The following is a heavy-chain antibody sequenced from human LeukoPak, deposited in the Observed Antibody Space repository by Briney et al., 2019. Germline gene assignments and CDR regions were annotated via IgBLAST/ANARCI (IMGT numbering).Heavy chain of an antibody. CDR2: ISWNSGSI. Sequence: PGRSLRLSCAASGFTFDDYAMHWVRQAPGKGLEWVSGISWNSGSIGYADSVKGRFTISRDNAKNSLYLQMNSLRAEDTAVYYCAKGLRYSSSWYYGVDYWGQGTLVTVSS. J-gene: IGHJ4*02. D-gene: IGHD6-13*01. V-gene: IGHV3-9*01. CDR3: AKGLRYSSSWYYGVDY. CDR1: GFTFDDYA.